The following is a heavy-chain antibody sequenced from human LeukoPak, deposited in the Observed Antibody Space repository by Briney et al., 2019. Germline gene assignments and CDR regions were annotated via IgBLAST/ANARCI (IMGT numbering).Heavy chain of an antibody. Sequence: GGSLRLSCGACGFIFSRYAMSWVRQAPGKGLEWVSAISGSGVYTYYADSVKGRFTISRDNSKNMIYLQMNSLRVEDTAVYYCAKDQSIEKWLSFHYWGQGTLVTVSS. CDR2: ISGSGVYT. D-gene: IGHD3-22*01. CDR1: GFIFSRYA. CDR3: AKDQSIEKWLSFHY. V-gene: IGHV3-23*01. J-gene: IGHJ4*02.